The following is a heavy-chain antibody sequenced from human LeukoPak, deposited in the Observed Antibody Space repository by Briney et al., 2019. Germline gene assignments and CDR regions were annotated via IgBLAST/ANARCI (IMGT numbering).Heavy chain of an antibody. CDR3: AKAGWTEYYIDY. J-gene: IGHJ4*02. D-gene: IGHD1-1*01. V-gene: IGHV3-23*01. CDR2: ISGSGGST. Sequence: GWSLRLSCAASGCTFHSDAMSSVRQAPGKGLESISAISGSGGSTYYADSVKGRFTISRDNSKNTLYLQMNSLRAEDTAVYYCAKAGWTEYYIDYWGQGTLVTVSS. CDR1: GCTFHSDA.